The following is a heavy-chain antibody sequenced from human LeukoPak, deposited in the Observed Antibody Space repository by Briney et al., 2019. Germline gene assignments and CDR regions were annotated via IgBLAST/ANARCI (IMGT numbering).Heavy chain of an antibody. CDR3: ARDLAYSSSLRGAFDI. CDR1: GGSISSYF. J-gene: IGHJ3*02. CDR2: VYYSGNT. Sequence: MTSETLSLTCTVSGGSISSYFWSWLRQPPGKGLEYLGFVYYSGNTNYNPSLKSRVTISVDTSKNQFSLKLSSVTAADTALYYCARDLAYSSSLRGAFDIWGQGTMVIVSS. V-gene: IGHV4-59*01. D-gene: IGHD2-2*01.